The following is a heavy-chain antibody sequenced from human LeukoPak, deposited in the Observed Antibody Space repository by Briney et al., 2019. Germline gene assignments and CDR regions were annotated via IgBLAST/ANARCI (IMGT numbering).Heavy chain of an antibody. Sequence: ASVKVSCKASGYTFTGYYMHWVRQAPGQGLEWMGWINPNSGGTNYAQKFQGRVTMTRDTSISTAYMELSRLRSDDTAVYYCARVYRSNYDFWGGYYTGGAFDIWGQGTMVTVSS. D-gene: IGHD3-3*01. CDR2: INPNSGGT. CDR3: ARVYRSNYDFWGGYYTGGAFDI. V-gene: IGHV1-2*02. J-gene: IGHJ3*02. CDR1: GYTFTGYY.